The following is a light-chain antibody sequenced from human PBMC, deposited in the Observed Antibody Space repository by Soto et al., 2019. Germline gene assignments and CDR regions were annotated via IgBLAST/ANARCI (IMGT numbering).Light chain of an antibody. CDR2: AAS. CDR3: HQGYSTPQT. V-gene: IGKV1-39*01. J-gene: IGKJ1*01. CDR1: QGISSH. Sequence: DIQMTQSPSSLSASAGDRVTITCRASQGISSHLNWYQQKPGKAPKLLIYAASSLQSGVPSRFSGSGSGTDFTLTINSLQPEDFATYYCHQGYSTPQTFGQGTKVEIK.